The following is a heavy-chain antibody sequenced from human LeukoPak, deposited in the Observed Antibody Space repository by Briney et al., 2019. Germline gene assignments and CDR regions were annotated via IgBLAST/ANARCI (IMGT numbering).Heavy chain of an antibody. CDR2: MSPNSGNT. Sequence: ASVKVSCKASGYTFTSYDINWVRQATGQGLEWMGWMSPNSGNTGYAQKFQGRVTMTRHTSISTAYMELSSLRSEDTAVYYGARGFLGVYSSGWFDAFDIWGQGTMVTVSS. CDR3: ARGFLGVYSSGWFDAFDI. J-gene: IGHJ3*02. D-gene: IGHD6-19*01. CDR1: GYTFTSYD. V-gene: IGHV1-8*01.